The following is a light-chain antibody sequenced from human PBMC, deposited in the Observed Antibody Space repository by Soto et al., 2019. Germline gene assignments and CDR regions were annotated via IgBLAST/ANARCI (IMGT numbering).Light chain of an antibody. J-gene: IGKJ2*01. CDR2: GAS. Sequence: EIVLAQSPGTLSLSPGERATLSCRASQSVSSSYLAWYQQKPGQAPRLLIYGASSRATGIPDRFSGGGSGTDFTVTISRLESEDFAVYYCQQYGSSPYTFGQGTKLEIK. V-gene: IGKV3-20*01. CDR1: QSVSSSY. CDR3: QQYGSSPYT.